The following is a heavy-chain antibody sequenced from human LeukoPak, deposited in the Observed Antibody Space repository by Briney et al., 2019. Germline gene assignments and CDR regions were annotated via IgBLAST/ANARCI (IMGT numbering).Heavy chain of an antibody. V-gene: IGHV3-33*01. CDR1: GFSFSSYG. Sequence: GGSLRLSCAASGFSFSSYGMHWVRQAPGKGLEWVAVIWYDGSKKYYADSVEGRFTISRDNSKNTLYLQMNSLRAEDTAVYYCAGRIYGGYEFTIDYWGQGTLVTVSS. CDR2: IWYDGSKK. CDR3: AGRIYGGYEFTIDY. D-gene: IGHD5-12*01. J-gene: IGHJ4*02.